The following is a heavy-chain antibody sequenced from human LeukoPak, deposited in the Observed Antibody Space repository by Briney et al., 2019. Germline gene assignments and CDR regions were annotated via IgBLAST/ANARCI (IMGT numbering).Heavy chain of an antibody. J-gene: IGHJ4*02. Sequence: PSETLSLTCAVYGGSFSDYYWSWIRQPPGKGLEWIGEINHSGITNYNPSLKSRVTISADTSKNQFSLKLTSVTAADTAVYYRANPARDFADSGAITWWGQGTLVTVSS. CDR2: INHSGIT. CDR3: ANPARDFADSGAITW. V-gene: IGHV4-34*01. D-gene: IGHD4-17*01. CDR1: GGSFSDYY.